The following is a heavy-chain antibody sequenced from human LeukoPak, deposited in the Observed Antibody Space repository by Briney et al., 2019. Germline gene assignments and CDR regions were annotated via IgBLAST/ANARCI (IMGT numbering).Heavy chain of an antibody. CDR1: GFTFSDYY. CDR2: ISSSSSYT. D-gene: IGHD2-15*01. Sequence: GGSLRLSCAASGFTFSDYYMSWIRQAPGKGLEWVSYISSSSSYTNYADSVKGRFTISRDNAKNSLYLQMNSLRAEDTAVYFCARYRGSGCFDPWGQGTLVTVSS. V-gene: IGHV3-11*06. CDR3: ARYRGSGCFDP. J-gene: IGHJ5*02.